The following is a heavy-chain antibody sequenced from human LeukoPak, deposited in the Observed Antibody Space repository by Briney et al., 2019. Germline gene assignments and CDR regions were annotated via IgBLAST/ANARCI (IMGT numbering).Heavy chain of an antibody. J-gene: IGHJ4*02. CDR2: IYYSGST. V-gene: IGHV4-39*07. Sequence: SETLSLTCTVSGGSISGSSYYWGWIRQPPGKGLEWIGSIYYSGSTHYNPSLKSRVTISVDTSKNQFSLKLSSVTAADTAVYYCARIRGYSGYEDYFDYWGQGTLVTVSS. D-gene: IGHD5-12*01. CDR3: ARIRGYSGYEDYFDY. CDR1: GGSISGSSYY.